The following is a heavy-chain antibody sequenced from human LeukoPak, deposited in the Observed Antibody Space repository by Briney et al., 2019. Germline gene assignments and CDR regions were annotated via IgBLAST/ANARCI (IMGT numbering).Heavy chain of an antibody. V-gene: IGHV3-7*01. D-gene: IGHD3-3*01. Sequence: GGSLRLSCVASGFTFGKYWMSWVRQAPGKGLEWVANIKLDGSEKNYVDSVKGRFTISRDNTKNSLYLQMNSLRAEDTAVYYCAREIYDFWSGYSSHDAFDIWGQGTMVTVSS. CDR2: IKLDGSEK. CDR3: AREIYDFWSGYSSHDAFDI. J-gene: IGHJ3*02. CDR1: GFTFGKYW.